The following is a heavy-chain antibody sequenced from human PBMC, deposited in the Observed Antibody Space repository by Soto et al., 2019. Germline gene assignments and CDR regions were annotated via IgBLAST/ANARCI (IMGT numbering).Heavy chain of an antibody. V-gene: IGHV4-31*03. J-gene: IGHJ4*02. CDR1: GDSLSTGGYY. D-gene: IGHD6-19*01. Sequence: QVQLQESGPGLVKPSQTLSLTCTVSGDSLSTGGYYWSSVRQRPGKGLEWLGYNSYSGQPYSTPSLKNRLTISLDPSKNQFSLRRHFVTAADTAVYYCATLTPRPLGCFEYWGQGNLVTVSS. CDR2: NSYSGQP. CDR3: ATLTPRPLGCFEY.